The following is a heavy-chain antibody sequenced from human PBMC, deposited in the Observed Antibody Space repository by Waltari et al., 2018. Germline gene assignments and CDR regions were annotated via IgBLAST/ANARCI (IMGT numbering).Heavy chain of an antibody. CDR1: GGSFSGYY. CDR2: INHSGST. V-gene: IGHV4-34*01. Sequence: QVQLQQWGAGLLKPSETLSLTCAVYGGSFSGYYWSWIRQPPGKGLEWIGEINHSGSTNYNPSRKSRVTISVDTSKNQFSLKLSSVTAADTAVYYCARGFSLRYFDLWGRGTLVTVSS. J-gene: IGHJ2*01. CDR3: ARGFSLRYFDL.